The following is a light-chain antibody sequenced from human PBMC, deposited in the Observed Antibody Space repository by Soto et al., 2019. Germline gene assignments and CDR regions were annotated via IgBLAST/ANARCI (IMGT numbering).Light chain of an antibody. Sequence: DIQMTQSPSSLSASVGDRVTITCRASQSISSYLNWYQHKPGKAPKLLIYAASSLQSGVPSRFSGSGSGTDFTLTIISLQPEDFATYFCQQSYSTPRTFGQGTKLEIK. CDR2: AAS. J-gene: IGKJ2*02. CDR1: QSISSY. V-gene: IGKV1-39*01. CDR3: QQSYSTPRT.